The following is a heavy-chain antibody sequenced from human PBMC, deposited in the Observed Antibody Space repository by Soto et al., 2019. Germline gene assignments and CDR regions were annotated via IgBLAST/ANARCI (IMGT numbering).Heavy chain of an antibody. CDR2: ISSSSSYT. J-gene: IGHJ4*02. D-gene: IGHD2-2*01. CDR1: GFTFSDYY. Sequence: PGGSLRLSCAASGFTFSDYYMSWIRQAPGKGLEWVSYISSSSSYTNYADSVKGRFTISRDNAKNSLYLQMNSLRAEDTAVYYCARVRECSSTSCWGYFDYWGQGTLVTVSS. V-gene: IGHV3-11*06. CDR3: ARVRECSSTSCWGYFDY.